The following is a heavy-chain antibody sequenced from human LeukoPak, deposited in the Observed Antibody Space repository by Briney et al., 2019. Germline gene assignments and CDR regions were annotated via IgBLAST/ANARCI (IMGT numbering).Heavy chain of an antibody. CDR2: IYPGSSET. Sequence: GESLKISCKGSGYIFITHWIGWVRQMPGKGLEWMGIIYPGSSETTYSPSFQGQVTISADKSISTAYLQWSSLKASDTAMYYCARHPYYYGSGSYYRPDNWFDPWGQGTLVTVSS. D-gene: IGHD3-10*01. CDR3: ARHPYYYGSGSYYRPDNWFDP. J-gene: IGHJ5*02. CDR1: GYIFITHW. V-gene: IGHV5-51*01.